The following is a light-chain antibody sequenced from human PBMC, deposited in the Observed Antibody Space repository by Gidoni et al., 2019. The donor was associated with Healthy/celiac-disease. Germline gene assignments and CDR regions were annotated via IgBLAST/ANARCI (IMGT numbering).Light chain of an antibody. CDR2: EDT. CDR1: KLGTVR. J-gene: IGLJ2*01. CDR3: QVWDSSIDHVV. V-gene: IGLV3-21*02. Sequence: SFVVTQPPSVSVAPGQTARITCEGDKLGTVRAHWYQQKPGQAPLLVVYEDTDRPSGIPDRFSGSNPSSGNAATLTISRVEAGDEAHYYCQVWDSSIDHVVFGGGTKLTVL.